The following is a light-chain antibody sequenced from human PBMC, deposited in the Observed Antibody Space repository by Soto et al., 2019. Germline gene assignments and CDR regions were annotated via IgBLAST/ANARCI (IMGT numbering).Light chain of an antibody. Sequence: DIQSTKSPSTLSGSVGERVAITCLASQTISSWLAWYQQKPGKAPKLLIYKASTLKSGVPSRFSGSGSGTEFTLTISSLQPDDFANYYCQHYNSYSEAFGQGTKVYIK. V-gene: IGKV1-5*03. CDR1: QTISSW. J-gene: IGKJ1*01. CDR2: KAS. CDR3: QHYNSYSEA.